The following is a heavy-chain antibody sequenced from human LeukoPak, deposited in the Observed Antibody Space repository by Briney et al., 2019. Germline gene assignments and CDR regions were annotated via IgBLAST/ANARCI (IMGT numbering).Heavy chain of an antibody. CDR1: GFTLKTYG. CDR3: ARDRGSNDPIDF. CDR2: IWHDGKNK. D-gene: IGHD2-15*01. V-gene: IGHV3-33*01. J-gene: IGHJ1*01. Sequence: GESLKLSCAASGFTLKTYGMHWVRQAPGKGLEWVGVIWHDGKNKYYGDSVKGRFTVSRDNSKNTVYLQMDSLRVEDTAVYYCARDRGSNDPIDFWGQGTLVTVSS.